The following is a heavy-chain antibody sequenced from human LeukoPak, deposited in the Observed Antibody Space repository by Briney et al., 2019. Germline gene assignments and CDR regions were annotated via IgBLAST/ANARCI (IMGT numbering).Heavy chain of an antibody. J-gene: IGHJ4*02. V-gene: IGHV3-48*01. Sequence: GGSLRLSCAASGFTFSNYGMNWVRQAPGKGLEWVSYISNSASTIYYADSVKGRFTISRDSAKNSLYLQMNSLRAEDTAVYYCARDGLRQGDSSGYYYDYWGQGTLVTVSS. CDR2: ISNSASTI. CDR3: ARDGLRQGDSSGYYYDY. CDR1: GFTFSNYG. D-gene: IGHD3-22*01.